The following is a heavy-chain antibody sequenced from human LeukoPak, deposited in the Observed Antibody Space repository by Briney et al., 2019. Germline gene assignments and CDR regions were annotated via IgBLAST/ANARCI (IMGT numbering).Heavy chain of an antibody. D-gene: IGHD1-26*01. CDR2: IWYDGSNK. V-gene: IGHV3-33*08. J-gene: IGHJ4*02. CDR3: ARESVGADDY. Sequence: GGSLRLSCAASGFTFSSYGMHWVRQAPGKGLEWVAVIWYDGSNKYYADSVKGLFTISRDDSKSTLFLQMNSLRAEDTAVYYCARESVGADDYWGRGTLVTVSS. CDR1: GFTFSSYG.